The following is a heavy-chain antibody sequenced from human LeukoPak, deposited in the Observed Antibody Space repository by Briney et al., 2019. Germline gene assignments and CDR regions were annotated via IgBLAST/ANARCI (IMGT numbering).Heavy chain of an antibody. CDR3: ARRSYRGVIGLYYYYMDV. V-gene: IGHV3-7*01. Sequence: GGSLRLSCAASGFTVSSNYMSWVRQAPGKGLEWVANIKEDGSEKYYVDSVKGRFTMSRDNAKNSVYLQMNRLRVEDTAVYYCARRSYRGVIGLYYYYMDVWGKGTPVTVSS. J-gene: IGHJ6*03. CDR1: GFTVSSNY. CDR2: IKEDGSEK. D-gene: IGHD3-16*02.